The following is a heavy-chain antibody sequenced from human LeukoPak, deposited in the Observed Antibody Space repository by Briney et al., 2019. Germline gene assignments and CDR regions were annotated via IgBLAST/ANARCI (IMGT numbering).Heavy chain of an antibody. CDR2: INHSGST. J-gene: IGHJ4*02. CDR3: ARHVVLLWFGELRHFDY. D-gene: IGHD3-10*01. V-gene: IGHV4-34*01. Sequence: SETLSLTCAVYGGSFSGYYWSWIRQPPGKGLEWIGEINHSGSTNYNPSLKSRVTISVDTSKNQFSLKLSSVTAADTAVYYCARHVVLLWFGELRHFDYWGQGTLVTVSS. CDR1: GGSFSGYY.